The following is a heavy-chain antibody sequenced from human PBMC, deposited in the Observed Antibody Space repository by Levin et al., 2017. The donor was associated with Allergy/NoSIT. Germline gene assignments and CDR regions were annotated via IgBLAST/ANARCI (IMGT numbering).Heavy chain of an antibody. CDR3: ATANYYSFDH. CDR1: GFTFSNYA. D-gene: IGHD3-10*01. Sequence: GGSLRLSCAASGFTFSNYAMGWVRQAPGKGLDWVSLISNSGANTYYADSVKGRFTISRDISKNTLYLQMNSLRAEDTAVYYCATANYYSFDHWGQGTLVTVSS. J-gene: IGHJ4*02. CDR2: ISNSGANT. V-gene: IGHV3-23*01.